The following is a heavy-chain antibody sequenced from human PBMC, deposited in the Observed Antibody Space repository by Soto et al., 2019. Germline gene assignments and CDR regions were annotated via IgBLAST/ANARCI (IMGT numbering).Heavy chain of an antibody. CDR3: AKDWDPLGYCSSTSCFSYGMDV. CDR1: GFTFSSYG. Sequence: GSLRLSCAASGFTFSSYGMHWVRQAPGKGLEWVAITSFDGSKKYYGDSVKGRFTISRDNSKNTLYLQMNSLRAEDTAVYYCAKDWDPLGYCSSTSCFSYGMDVWGQGTTVTVSS. D-gene: IGHD2-2*01. V-gene: IGHV3-30*18. CDR2: TSFDGSKK. J-gene: IGHJ6*02.